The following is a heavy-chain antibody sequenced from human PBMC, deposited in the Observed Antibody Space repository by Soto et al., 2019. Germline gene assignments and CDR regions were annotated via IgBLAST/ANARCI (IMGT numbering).Heavy chain of an antibody. CDR3: VRTIQLGTTSYFDY. D-gene: IGHD1-1*01. CDR1: GFTFGDHY. CDR2: IRNKAHSYST. V-gene: IGHV3-72*01. J-gene: IGHJ4*02. Sequence: QPGGSLRLSCAVSGFTFGDHYIDWVRQAPGKGLEWVGRIRNKAHSYSTVYAASVKGRLTFSRDDSKNSVYLQMNSLKTEDTAVYYCVRTIQLGTTSYFDYWGQGTLVTVSS.